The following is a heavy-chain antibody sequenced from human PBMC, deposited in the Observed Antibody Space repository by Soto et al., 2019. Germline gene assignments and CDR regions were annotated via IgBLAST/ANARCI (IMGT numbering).Heavy chain of an antibody. J-gene: IGHJ4*02. D-gene: IGHD2-21*02. CDR1: GGSMISYY. V-gene: IGHV4-39*07. Sequence: PSETLSLTCTVSGGSMISYYWGWIRQPPGKGLEWIGSIYYSGSTYYNPSLKSRVTISVDTSKNQFSLKLSSVSAADTAVYYCAREFAYCGGDCQGLFDYWGQGTLVTVSS. CDR2: IYYSGST. CDR3: AREFAYCGGDCQGLFDY.